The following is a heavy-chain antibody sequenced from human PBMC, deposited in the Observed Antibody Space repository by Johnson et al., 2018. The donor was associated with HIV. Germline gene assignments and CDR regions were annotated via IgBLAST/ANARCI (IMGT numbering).Heavy chain of an antibody. CDR2: ISWNSGNI. V-gene: IGHV3-9*01. J-gene: IGHJ3*02. Sequence: VQLVESGGGLVQPGGSLRLSCAASGFTFSSYDMHWVRQATGKGLEWVSGISWNSGNIGYADSVKGRFTISRDNSKNTLYLQMNSMRAEDTAVYYCARGITMIAVVKGDAFDIWGQGTMVTVSS. CDR3: ARGITMIAVVKGDAFDI. D-gene: IGHD3-22*01. CDR1: GFTFSSYD.